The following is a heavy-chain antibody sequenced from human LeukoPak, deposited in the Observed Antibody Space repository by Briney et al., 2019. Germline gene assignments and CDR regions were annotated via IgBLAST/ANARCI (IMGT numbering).Heavy chain of an antibody. Sequence: SETLSLTCTVSGGSISIYYWSWIRQPPGKGLEWIGYIYYSGSTNYNPSLKSRVTISVDTSKNQFSLKLSSVTAADTAVYYCASAVAGIHYYYGMDVWGQGTTVTVSS. J-gene: IGHJ6*02. CDR1: GGSISIYY. CDR2: IYYSGST. D-gene: IGHD6-19*01. CDR3: ASAVAGIHYYYGMDV. V-gene: IGHV4-59*01.